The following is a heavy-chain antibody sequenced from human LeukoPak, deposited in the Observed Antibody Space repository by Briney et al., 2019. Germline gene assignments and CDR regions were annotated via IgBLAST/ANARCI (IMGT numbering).Heavy chain of an antibody. D-gene: IGHD3-16*02. J-gene: IGHJ4*02. Sequence: ASVKVSCKASGGTFSSYAISWVRQAPGQGLEWMGWISAYNGNTNYAQKLQGRVTMTTDTSTSTAYMELRSLRSDDTAVYYCARAHYDYVWGGYRSFDYWGQGTLVTVSS. CDR1: GGTFSSYA. CDR3: ARAHYDYVWGGYRSFDY. V-gene: IGHV1-18*01. CDR2: ISAYNGNT.